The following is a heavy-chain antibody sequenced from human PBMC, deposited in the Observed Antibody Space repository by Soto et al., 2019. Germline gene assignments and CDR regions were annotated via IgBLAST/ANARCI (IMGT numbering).Heavy chain of an antibody. Sequence: SVTLSLTGTVSGNSGPSNHLPWGCIRRPPGRGLGLIASIYLGGSAYIRQSFKIRVSMSLDTSKNQFSLKLTSVTSSDTAVYFCAKMLSRTSGHSDFDSWAQGLLVPVSS. CDR3: AKMLSRTSGHSDFDS. CDR1: GNSGPSNHLP. CDR2: IYLGGSA. V-gene: IGHV4-39*01. J-gene: IGHJ5*01. D-gene: IGHD5-18*01.